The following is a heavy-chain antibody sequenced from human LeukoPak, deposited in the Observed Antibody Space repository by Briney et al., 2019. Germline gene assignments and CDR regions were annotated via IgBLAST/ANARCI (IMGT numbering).Heavy chain of an antibody. CDR3: ASLYYGSGSYYSH. CDR2: INPNSGGT. D-gene: IGHD3-10*01. CDR1: GYTFTGYY. V-gene: IGHV1-2*02. J-gene: IGHJ4*02. Sequence: GASVKVSCKASGYTFTGYYMHWVRQAPGQGLEWMGWINPNSGGTNYAQKFQGRVTMTRDTSISTAYMELSRLRSDHTAVYYCASLYYGSGSYYSHWGQGTLVTVSS.